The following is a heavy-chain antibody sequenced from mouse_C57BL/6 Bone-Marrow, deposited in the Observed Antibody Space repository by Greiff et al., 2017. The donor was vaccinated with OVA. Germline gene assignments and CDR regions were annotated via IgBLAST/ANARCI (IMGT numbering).Heavy chain of an antibody. CDR2: IWSGGST. V-gene: IGHV2-2*01. J-gene: IGHJ3*01. CDR1: GFSLTSYG. Sequence: VQLQQSGPGLVQPSQSLSITCTVSGFSLTSYGVHWVRQSPGKGLEWLGVIWSGGSTDYNAAFISRLSISKDNSKSQVFFKMNSLQADDTAIYYCATACLLYDYDPAWFAYWGQGTLVTVSA. CDR3: ATACLLYDYDPAWFAY. D-gene: IGHD2-4*01.